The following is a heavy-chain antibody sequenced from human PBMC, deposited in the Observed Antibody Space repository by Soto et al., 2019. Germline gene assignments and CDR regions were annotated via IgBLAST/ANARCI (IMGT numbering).Heavy chain of an antibody. CDR2: VSGSGGST. J-gene: IGHJ4*02. D-gene: IGHD2-15*01. Sequence: EVQSLESGGGLVQPGGSLRLSCAASGFTFSTYAMTWVRQAPGKGLEWVSGVSGSGGSTYYADSVKGRFTISRDTSKNSLYLQMNSLRDEDTAVYYCAKVDRADSGGYSDYWGQGTLVTVSS. CDR3: AKVDRADSGGYSDY. V-gene: IGHV3-23*01. CDR1: GFTFSTYA.